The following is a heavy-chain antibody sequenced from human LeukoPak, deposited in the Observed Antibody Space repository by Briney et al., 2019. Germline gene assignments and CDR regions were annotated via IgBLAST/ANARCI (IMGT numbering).Heavy chain of an antibody. D-gene: IGHD2-2*02. CDR1: GFTFNSYA. V-gene: IGHV3-23*01. CDR3: AKRYCTSTNCYREIDY. CDR2: ISGSGGDT. Sequence: GGSLRLSCAASGFTFNSYAMGWVRQAPGKGLEWVSTISGSGGDTYYADSVKGRFTISRDNSKNTLYLRMNGLRAEDTAVYYRAKRYCTSTNCYREIDYWGQGTLVTVSS. J-gene: IGHJ4*02.